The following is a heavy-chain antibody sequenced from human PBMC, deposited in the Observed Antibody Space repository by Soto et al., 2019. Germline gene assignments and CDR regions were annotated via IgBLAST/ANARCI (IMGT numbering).Heavy chain of an antibody. Sequence: TLSLTCAVYGGSFSGYYWSWIRQPPGKGLEWIGEINHSGSTNYNPSLKSRVTISVDTSKNQFSLKLSSVTAADTAVYYCARELIWFGITNWFDPWGQGTLVTVSS. CDR1: GGSFSGYY. CDR2: INHSGST. V-gene: IGHV4-34*01. J-gene: IGHJ5*02. CDR3: ARELIWFGITNWFDP. D-gene: IGHD3-10*01.